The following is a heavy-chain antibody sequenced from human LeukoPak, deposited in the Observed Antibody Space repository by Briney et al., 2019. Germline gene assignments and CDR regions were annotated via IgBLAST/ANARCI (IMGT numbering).Heavy chain of an antibody. CDR2: MYYSGNT. CDR3: AREVHDYVWGSQHDAFDI. V-gene: IGHV4-39*02. CDR1: GGSISRTSYY. D-gene: IGHD3-16*01. J-gene: IGHJ3*02. Sequence: NSSETLSLTCTVSGGSISRTSYYWGWIRQPPGKGLEWIGSMYYSGNTYYNPSLKSRVTISVDTSKNQFSLKLSSVTAADTAVYYCAREVHDYVWGSQHDAFDIWGQGTMVTVSS.